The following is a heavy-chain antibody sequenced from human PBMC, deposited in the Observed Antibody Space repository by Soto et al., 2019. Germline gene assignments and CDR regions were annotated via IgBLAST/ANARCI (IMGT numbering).Heavy chain of an antibody. V-gene: IGHV4-30-4*02. Sequence: PSETLSLTCTFSVDSIGIGNKYWSWIRQAPGKGLEWIGYIFSSGTTYYNPSLKSRLTMSLDTSQNQFSLKLNSVTAADTAVYFCARVPSPFDFYYAMDVWGQGTTVTVSS. CDR2: IFSSGTT. CDR3: ARVPSPFDFYYAMDV. D-gene: IGHD3-16*01. J-gene: IGHJ6*02. CDR1: VDSIGIGNKY.